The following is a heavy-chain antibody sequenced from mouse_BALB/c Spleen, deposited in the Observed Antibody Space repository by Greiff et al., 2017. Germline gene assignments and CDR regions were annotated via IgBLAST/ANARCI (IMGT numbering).Heavy chain of an antibody. CDR3: ARSEYRYYFDY. J-gene: IGHJ2*01. V-gene: IGHV5-17*02. D-gene: IGHD2-14*01. CDR1: GFTFSSFG. Sequence: EVQGVESGGGLVQPGGSRKLSCAASGFTFSSFGMHWVRQAPEKGLEWVAYISSGSSTIYYADTVKGRFTISRDNPKNTLFLQMTSLRSEDTAMYYCARSEYRYYFDYWGQGTTLTVSS. CDR2: ISSGSSTI.